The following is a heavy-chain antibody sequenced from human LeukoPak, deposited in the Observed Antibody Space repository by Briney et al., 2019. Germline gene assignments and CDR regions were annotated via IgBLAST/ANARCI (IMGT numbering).Heavy chain of an antibody. D-gene: IGHD3-3*01. CDR3: ARSDTIFGVAPGSN. CDR1: GYTFTGYY. Sequence: ASVKVSCKASGYTFTGYYMHWVRQAPGQGLEWMGWINPNSGGTNYAQKFQGRVTMTRDTSISTAYMELSRLRSDDTAVYYCARSDTIFGVAPGSNWGQGTLVTVSS. V-gene: IGHV1-2*02. CDR2: INPNSGGT. J-gene: IGHJ4*02.